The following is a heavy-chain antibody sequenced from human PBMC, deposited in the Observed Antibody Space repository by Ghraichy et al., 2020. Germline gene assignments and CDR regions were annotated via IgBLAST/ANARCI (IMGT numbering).Heavy chain of an antibody. Sequence: SETLSLTCAVYGGSFSGHYWSWIRQPPGKGLEWIGEIKHSGSTNYNSSLKSRVTISVDTSKNQFSLKLSSVTAADTAVYYCATYDYSNPIMFTWGQGTLVTVS. J-gene: IGHJ5*02. V-gene: IGHV4-34*01. CDR1: GGSFSGHY. CDR2: IKHSGST. D-gene: IGHD4-11*01. CDR3: ATYDYSNPIMFT.